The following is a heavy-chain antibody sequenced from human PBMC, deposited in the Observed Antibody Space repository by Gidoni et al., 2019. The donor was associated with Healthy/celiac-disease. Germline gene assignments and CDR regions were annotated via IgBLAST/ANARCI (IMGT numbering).Heavy chain of an antibody. V-gene: IGHV4-31*03. CDR2: IYYSGST. Sequence: QVQLQESGPGLVKPSQTLSLTCTVSGCSISSGGYYWSWIRQHPGKGLEWIGYIYYSGSTYYNPSLKSRVTISVDTSKNQFSLKLSSVTAADTAVYYCARDKRITTYHYFDYWGQGTLVTVSS. CDR1: GCSISSGGYY. D-gene: IGHD3-10*01. J-gene: IGHJ4*02. CDR3: ARDKRITTYHYFDY.